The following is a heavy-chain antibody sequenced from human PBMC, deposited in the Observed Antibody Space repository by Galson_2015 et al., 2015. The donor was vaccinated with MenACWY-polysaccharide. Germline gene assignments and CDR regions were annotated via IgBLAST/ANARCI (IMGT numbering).Heavy chain of an antibody. J-gene: IGHJ4*02. CDR1: GSSFPNYW. CDR2: IYPGDSNT. Sequence: QSGAEVKKPGESLKISCKGSGSSFPNYWIGWVRQMPGKGLEWMGIIYPGDSNTRYSPSFQGQVTISADKSINTAYLQWSSLKASDTAMYYWARHKYTTSSGDYWGQGTLVTVSS. V-gene: IGHV5-51*01. D-gene: IGHD6-6*01. CDR3: ARHKYTTSSGDY.